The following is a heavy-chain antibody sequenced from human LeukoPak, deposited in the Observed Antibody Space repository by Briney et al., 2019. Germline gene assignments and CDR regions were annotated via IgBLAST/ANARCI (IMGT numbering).Heavy chain of an antibody. CDR2: INSDGSST. D-gene: IGHD2-15*01. CDR3: TRRDCSGGVCYFDY. J-gene: IGHJ4*02. CDR1: GFTFSNYW. V-gene: IGHV3-74*01. Sequence: QSGGSLRLSCAASGFTFSNYWMHWVRQAPGKGLVWVSRINSDGSSTTYADSVKGRFTTSRDNAKNTLYLQMNSLRGEDTAVYYCTRRDCSGGVCYFDYWGQGTLVTVSS.